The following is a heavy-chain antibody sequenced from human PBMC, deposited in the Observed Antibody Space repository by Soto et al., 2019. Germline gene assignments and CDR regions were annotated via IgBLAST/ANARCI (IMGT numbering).Heavy chain of an antibody. CDR2: IQSSGNT. CDR1: GGSITNYY. Sequence: QVQLQESGPGLVKPSATLSLICNVSGGSITNYYWNWIRQPAGRGLEWIGRIQSSGNTNYNPSLNSRVTMSIDPSKNQFSLKLSSVTAADTALYYCARGFIAIAGRYYYAMDVWGQGTTVTVSS. CDR3: ARGFIAIAGRYYYAMDV. D-gene: IGHD6-19*01. V-gene: IGHV4-4*07. J-gene: IGHJ6*02.